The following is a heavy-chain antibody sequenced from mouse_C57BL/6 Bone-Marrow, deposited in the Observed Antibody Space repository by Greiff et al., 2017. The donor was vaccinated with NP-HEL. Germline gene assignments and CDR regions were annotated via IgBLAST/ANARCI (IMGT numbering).Heavy chain of an antibody. CDR1: GYTFTSYW. CDR2: IDPSDSYT. J-gene: IGHJ3*01. D-gene: IGHD2-5*01. Sequence: VQLQQPGAELVMPGASVKLSCKASGYTFTSYWMHWVKQRPGQGLEWIGEIDPSDSYTNYNQKFKGKSNLTVDKSSSTAYMQLSSLTTEDSAVYYCARLELYYSNYAFSYWGQGTLVTVSA. CDR3: ARLELYYSNYAFSY. V-gene: IGHV1-69*01.